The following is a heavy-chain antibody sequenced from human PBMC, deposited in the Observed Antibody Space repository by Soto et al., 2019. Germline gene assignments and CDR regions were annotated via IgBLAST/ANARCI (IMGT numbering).Heavy chain of an antibody. D-gene: IGHD6-6*01. CDR1: GDTFTGNY. V-gene: IGHV1-46*01. CDR3: ARDVESIPASPGGSDY. Sequence: GSVQLSWEACGDTFTGNYGHWVRHATGQGLEWMGRINPRGGSTSYAQKFQGRVTMTRDTSTSTVYVEMSSLRAVDTAVYYCARDVESIPASPGGSDYWGQGTPVTVSP. CDR2: INPRGGST. J-gene: IGHJ4*02.